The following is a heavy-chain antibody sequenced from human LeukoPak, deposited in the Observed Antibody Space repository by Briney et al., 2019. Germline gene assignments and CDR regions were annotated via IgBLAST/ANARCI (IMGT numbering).Heavy chain of an antibody. D-gene: IGHD1-26*01. J-gene: IGHJ4*02. CDR2: ITGSGGTT. CDR3: AKDRVGAILYFDY. V-gene: IGHV3-23*01. Sequence: TGGSLRLSFAASGFTFSSYAMSWVRQAPGKGLELVSAITGSGGTTYYADSMKGRFTISRDNSKNTLYLQMNSLRAEDTAVYYCAKDRVGAILYFDYWGLGTLVTVSS. CDR1: GFTFSSYA.